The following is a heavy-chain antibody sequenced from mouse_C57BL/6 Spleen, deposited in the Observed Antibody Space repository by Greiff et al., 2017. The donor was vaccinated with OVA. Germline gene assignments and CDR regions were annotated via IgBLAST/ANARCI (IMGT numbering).Heavy chain of an antibody. CDR1: GYTFTSYW. CDR2: IDPSDSYT. D-gene: IGHD4-1*01. V-gene: IGHV1-69*01. CDR3: ARGGLGRESLFEY. Sequence: QVQLQQPGAELVMPGASVKLSCKASGYTFTSYWMHWVKQRPGQGLEWIGKIDPSDSYTNYNQKFKGKSTLTVDKSSSTAYMQLSSLTSEDSAVYYCARGGLGRESLFEYWGQGTTLTVSS. J-gene: IGHJ2*01.